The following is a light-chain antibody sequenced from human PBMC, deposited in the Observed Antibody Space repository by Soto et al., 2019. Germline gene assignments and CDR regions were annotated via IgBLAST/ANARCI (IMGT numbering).Light chain of an antibody. Sequence: DIQITRSPSTLSASVGDRVTLTCRASQIINNWLAWYQQKPGKAHKLLIYDVSSLESGVPSRFSGSGSGTEFTLTISSLQPDDSATYYCQQYNTFWTFRQGTKV. CDR1: QIINNW. J-gene: IGKJ1*01. CDR3: QQYNTFWT. CDR2: DVS. V-gene: IGKV1-5*01.